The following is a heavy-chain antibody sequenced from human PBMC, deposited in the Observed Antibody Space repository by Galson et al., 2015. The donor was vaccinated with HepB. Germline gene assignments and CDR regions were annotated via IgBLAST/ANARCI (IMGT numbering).Heavy chain of an antibody. V-gene: IGHV1-69*06. J-gene: IGHJ6*03. CDR3: ARAKDYIDSGGYHYYYYYLDV. CDR1: GDTFSYA. Sequence: SVKVSCKASGDTFSYAINWVRQAPGQGLEWMGGIIPSFGAPNYAQNFQDRDTITVDKSTSTAYMELNSLTSEDTAVYFCARAKDYIDSGGYHYYYYYLDVWGKGTPVTVSS. D-gene: IGHD3-22*01. CDR2: IIPSFGAP.